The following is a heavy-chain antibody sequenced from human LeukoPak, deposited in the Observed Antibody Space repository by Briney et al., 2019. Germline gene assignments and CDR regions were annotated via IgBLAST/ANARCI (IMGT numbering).Heavy chain of an antibody. J-gene: IGHJ4*02. D-gene: IGHD2-2*02. CDR2: ISSRSSYI. CDR3: ARETTIVVVPAAIPTFDY. CDR1: GFTFSSYS. V-gene: IGHV3-21*01. Sequence: GGSLRLSCAASGFTFSSYSMNWVRQAPGKGLEWVSSISSRSSYIYYADSVKGRFTISRDNAKNSLYLQMNSLRAEDTAVYYCARETTIVVVPAAIPTFDYWGQGTLVTVSS.